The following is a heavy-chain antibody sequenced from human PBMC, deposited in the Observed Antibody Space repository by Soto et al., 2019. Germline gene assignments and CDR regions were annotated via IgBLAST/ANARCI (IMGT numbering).Heavy chain of an antibody. J-gene: IGHJ4*02. D-gene: IGHD6-19*01. V-gene: IGHV3-7*01. CDR3: ARAYSSGWYGFFDY. CDR2: IKQDGSEK. Sequence: GGSLRLSCAASGFTFSSYWMSWVRQAPGKGLEWVANIKQDGSEKYYVDSVKGRFTISRDNAKNSLYLQMNSLRAEDTDVYYCARAYSSGWYGFFDYWGQGTLVTVSS. CDR1: GFTFSSYW.